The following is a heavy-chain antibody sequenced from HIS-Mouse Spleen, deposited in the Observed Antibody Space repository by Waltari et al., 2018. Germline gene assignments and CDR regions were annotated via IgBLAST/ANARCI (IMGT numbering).Heavy chain of an antibody. Sequence: QLQLQESGPGLVKPSETLSPTCPVSGGSISSSSYSWGWIRHPPGKGLAWIGSIYYSGSTYYNPSLKSRVTISVDTSKNQFSLKLSSVTAADTAVYYCAREIPYSSSWYDWYFDLWGRGTLVTVSS. D-gene: IGHD6-13*01. CDR1: GGSISSSSYS. J-gene: IGHJ2*01. CDR3: AREIPYSSSWYDWYFDL. CDR2: IYYSGST. V-gene: IGHV4-39*07.